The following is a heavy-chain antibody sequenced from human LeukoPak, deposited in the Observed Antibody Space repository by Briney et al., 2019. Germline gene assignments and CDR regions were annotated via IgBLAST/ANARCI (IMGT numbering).Heavy chain of an antibody. V-gene: IGHV4-34*01. CDR2: INHSGST. CDR3: ARGRPGWAMVRGVNPDL. J-gene: IGHJ4*02. Sequence: PSETLSLTCAVYGGSFSGYYWSWIRQPPGKGLEWIGEINHSGSTNYNPSLKSRVTISVDTSKNQFSLKLSSVTAADTAVYYCARGRPGWAMVRGVNPDLWGQGTLVTVSS. D-gene: IGHD3-10*01. CDR1: GGSFSGYY.